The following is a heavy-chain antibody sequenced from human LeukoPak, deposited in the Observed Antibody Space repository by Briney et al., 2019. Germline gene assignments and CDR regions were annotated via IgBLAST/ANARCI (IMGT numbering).Heavy chain of an antibody. V-gene: IGHV3-21*01. CDR1: GFTFDDYA. Sequence: GGSLRLSCAASGFTFDDYAMHWVRQAPGKGLEWVSSISSSSSYIYYADSVKGRFTISRDNAKNSLYLQMNSLRAEDTAVYYCARASGDGYNSNYWGQGTLVAVSS. CDR3: ARASGDGYNSNY. D-gene: IGHD5-12*01. J-gene: IGHJ4*02. CDR2: ISSSSSYI.